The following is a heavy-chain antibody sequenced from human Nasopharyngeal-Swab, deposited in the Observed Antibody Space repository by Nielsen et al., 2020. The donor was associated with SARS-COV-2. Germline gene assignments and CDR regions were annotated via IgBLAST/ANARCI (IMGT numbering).Heavy chain of an antibody. J-gene: IGHJ4*02. Sequence: PSETLSLTCAVYGGSFSGYYWSWIRQPPGKGLEWIGEINHSGSTNYNPSLKSRVTISVDTSKNQFSLKLSSVTAADTAVYYCARTGAGTTVPTHWGQGTLVTVSS. V-gene: IGHV4-34*01. D-gene: IGHD4-17*01. CDR3: ARTGAGTTVPTH. CDR2: INHSGST. CDR1: GGSFSGYY.